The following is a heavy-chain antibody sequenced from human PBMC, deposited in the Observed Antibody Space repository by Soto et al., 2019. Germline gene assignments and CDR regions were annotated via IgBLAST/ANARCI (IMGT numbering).Heavy chain of an antibody. CDR3: ARDKITGLFDY. CDR2: IYHSGST. Sequence: PWETLSLTCAVSGGSISSGGYSWSWIRQPPGKGLEWIGYIYHSGSTYYNPSLKSRVTISVDRSKNQFSLKLTSVTAADTAVYYCARDKITGLFDYWGQGTLVTVSS. CDR1: GGSISSGGYS. J-gene: IGHJ4*02. V-gene: IGHV4-30-2*01. D-gene: IGHD2-8*02.